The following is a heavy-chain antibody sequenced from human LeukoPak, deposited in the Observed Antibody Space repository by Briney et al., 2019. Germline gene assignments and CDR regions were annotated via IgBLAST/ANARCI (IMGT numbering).Heavy chain of an antibody. Sequence: GESLKISCKGSGYSFSNYWIGWVRQMPGKGLEWLGIIYPGDSDTRYSPSFQGKVTISADKSISTAYLQWSSLKASDTAMYYCARRFCDGGSCYFYDHWGQGTLVTVSS. J-gene: IGHJ4*02. D-gene: IGHD2-15*01. CDR3: ARRFCDGGSCYFYDH. V-gene: IGHV5-51*01. CDR1: GYSFSNYW. CDR2: IYPGDSDT.